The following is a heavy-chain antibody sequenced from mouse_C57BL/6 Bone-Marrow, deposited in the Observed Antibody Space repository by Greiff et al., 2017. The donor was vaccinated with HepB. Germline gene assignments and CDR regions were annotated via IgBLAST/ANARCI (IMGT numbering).Heavy chain of an antibody. CDR3: TTWGLQGMDY. V-gene: IGHV14-4*01. D-gene: IGHD2-2*01. CDR2: IDPENGDT. Sequence: EVQLQQSGAELVRPGASVKLSCTASGFNIKDDYMHWVKQRPEQGLEWIGWIDPENGDTEYASKFQGKATITADTASNTAYLQLSSLTSEDTAVYYCTTWGLQGMDYWGQGTSVTVSS. J-gene: IGHJ4*01. CDR1: GFNIKDDY.